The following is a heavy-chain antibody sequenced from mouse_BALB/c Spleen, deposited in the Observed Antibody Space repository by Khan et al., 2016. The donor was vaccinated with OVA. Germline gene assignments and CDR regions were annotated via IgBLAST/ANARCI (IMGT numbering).Heavy chain of an antibody. J-gene: IGHJ3*01. CDR1: GFNIKDTY. CDR2: IDPANGNT. CDR3: ARGAPGLAWFAY. V-gene: IGHV14-3*02. Sequence: VQLQQSGAELVKPGASVKLSCTASGFNIKDTYMHWVKQRPEQDLEWIGRIDPANGNTKYDPKFQGKATITADTSSNTAYRHLSSLTSEDTAVYYCARGAPGLAWFAYWGQGTLVTVSA. D-gene: IGHD3-1*01.